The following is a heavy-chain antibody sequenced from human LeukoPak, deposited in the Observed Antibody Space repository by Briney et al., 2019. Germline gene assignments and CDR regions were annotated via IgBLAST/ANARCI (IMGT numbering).Heavy chain of an antibody. V-gene: IGHV1-24*01. CDR3: AAEDDSSGFLISDY. CDR1: GYTHTELS. CDR2: FDPEEGET. Sequence: ASVKVSCKVSGYTHTELSMHWVRQAPGKGLEWMGGFDPEEGETIYAQKFQGRVTMTEDTSTDTAYMELSSLRSEDTAVYYCAAEDDSSGFLISDYWGQGTLVTVSS. J-gene: IGHJ4*02. D-gene: IGHD6-19*01.